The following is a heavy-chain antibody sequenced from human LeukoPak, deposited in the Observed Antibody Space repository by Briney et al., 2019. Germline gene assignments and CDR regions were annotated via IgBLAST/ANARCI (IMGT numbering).Heavy chain of an antibody. CDR1: GFTFSSSE. Sequence: GGSLRLSCAASGFTFSSSEMNWVRQAPGKGLEWVSYISTSGTTIYYAYSVKGLLTISRDNARNSLYLQMNSTRAEDAAVYYCSRYAYCGSDCYSPSLFDYWGQGTLVTVSS. CDR2: ISTSGTTI. CDR3: SRYAYCGSDCYSPSLFDY. V-gene: IGHV3-48*03. J-gene: IGHJ4*02. D-gene: IGHD2-21*02.